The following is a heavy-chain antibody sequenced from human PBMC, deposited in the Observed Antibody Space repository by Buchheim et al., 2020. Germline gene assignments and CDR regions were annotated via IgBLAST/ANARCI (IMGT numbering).Heavy chain of an antibody. D-gene: IGHD6-13*01. CDR2: IKEDGSIK. CDR1: GFTFRTYW. V-gene: IGHV3-7*01. J-gene: IGHJ6*02. CDR3: ARMTAAAGTYYYYGMDV. Sequence: EVQLVESGGGLVQPGGSLRLSCAASGFTFRTYWMSWVRQAPGKGLEWVANIKEDGSIKYYVDPVKGRFTISRDNSKNTLYLQMNSLRAEDTAVYYCARMTAAAGTYYYYGMDVWGQGTT.